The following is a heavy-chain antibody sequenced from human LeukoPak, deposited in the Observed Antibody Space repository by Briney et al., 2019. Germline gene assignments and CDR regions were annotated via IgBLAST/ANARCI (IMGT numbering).Heavy chain of an antibody. V-gene: IGHV3-33*01. J-gene: IGHJ4*02. Sequence: PGKSLRLSCAASGFTFTSHGFHWVRQAPGKGLEWVTLIWRDGSNKYFADSVKGRFTISRDNSKSTLYLQMNSLRAEDTAVYYCARDICSGSYCLDYWGQGTLVTVSS. CDR1: GFTFTSHG. CDR3: ARDICSGSYCLDY. D-gene: IGHD3-10*02. CDR2: IWRDGSNK.